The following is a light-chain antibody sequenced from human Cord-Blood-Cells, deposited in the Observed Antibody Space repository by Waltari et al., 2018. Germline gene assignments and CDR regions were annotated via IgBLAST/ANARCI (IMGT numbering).Light chain of an antibody. CDR3: QQYNNWPPYT. Sequence: EIVMTQFPATLSVSPGERATRPCRASQSVSRNLAWYQQTPGQAPRLLIYGASTRATGIPARFSGSGSGTEFTLTISSLQSEDFAVYYCQQYNNWPPYTFGQGTKLEIK. J-gene: IGKJ2*01. CDR1: QSVSRN. V-gene: IGKV3-15*01. CDR2: GAS.